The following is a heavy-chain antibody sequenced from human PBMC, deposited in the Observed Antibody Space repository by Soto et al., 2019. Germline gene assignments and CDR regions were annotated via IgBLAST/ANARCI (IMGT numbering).Heavy chain of an antibody. CDR3: ARNEILRYYDFWSGLTERTNWFDP. CDR2: IYYSGST. V-gene: IGHV4-39*01. Sequence: PSETLSLTCTVSGGSISSSSYYWGWIRQPPGKGLEWIGSIYYSGSTYYNLSLKSRVTISVDTSKNQFSLKLSSVTAADTAVYYCARNEILRYYDFWSGLTERTNWFDPWGQGTLVTVSS. D-gene: IGHD3-3*01. J-gene: IGHJ5*02. CDR1: GGSISSSSYY.